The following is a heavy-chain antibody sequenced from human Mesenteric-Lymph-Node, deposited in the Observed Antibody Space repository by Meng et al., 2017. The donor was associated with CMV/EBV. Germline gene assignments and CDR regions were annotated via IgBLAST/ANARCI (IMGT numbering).Heavy chain of an antibody. Sequence: QITLKESGHTLVKPTQTLTLTCTFSGFSLSTSGVGVGWIRQPPGKALEWLALIYWDDDKRYSPSLKSSLTITKDTSKNQVVLTMTNMYPVDTATYYCSHSSGIAAAGPFYLDYWGQGTLVTVSS. CDR3: SHSSGIAAAGPFYLDY. CDR2: IYWDDDK. CDR1: GFSLSTSGVG. J-gene: IGHJ4*02. D-gene: IGHD6-13*01. V-gene: IGHV2-5*02.